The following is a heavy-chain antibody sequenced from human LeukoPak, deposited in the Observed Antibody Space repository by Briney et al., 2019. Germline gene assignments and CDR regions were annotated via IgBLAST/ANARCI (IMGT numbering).Heavy chain of an antibody. CDR1: GFTFSSYA. D-gene: IGHD2-15*01. J-gene: IGHJ5*02. CDR3: AKDMGSINWFDP. V-gene: IGHV3-30-3*01. CDR2: ISYDGSNK. Sequence: GGSLRLSCAASGFTFSSYAMHWVRQAPGKGLEWVAVISYDGSNKYYADSVKGRFIISRDNSKNTLYLQMNSLRAEDTAVYYCAKDMGSINWFDPWGQGTLVTVSS.